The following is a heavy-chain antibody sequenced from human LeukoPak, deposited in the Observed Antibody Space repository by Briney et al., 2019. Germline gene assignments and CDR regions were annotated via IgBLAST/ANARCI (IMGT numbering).Heavy chain of an antibody. J-gene: IGHJ6*03. CDR3: ARDRHYYYYMDV. Sequence: SETLSLTCAVSGGSISSGGYSWSWIRQPPGKGLEWIGYIYHSGSTYYNPSLKSRVTISVDRSKNQFSLKLSSVTAADTAVYYCARDRHYYYYMDVWGKGTTVTVSS. CDR1: GGSISSGGYS. CDR2: IYHSGST. V-gene: IGHV4-30-2*01.